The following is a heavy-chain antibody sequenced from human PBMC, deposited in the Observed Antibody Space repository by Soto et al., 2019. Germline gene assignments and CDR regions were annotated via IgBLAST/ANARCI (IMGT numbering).Heavy chain of an antibody. Sequence: QVQLQQWGAGLLKPSETLSLTCAVYGGSFSGYQWSWIRQTPGKGLEWIGGINESGDINYNPSLKSRVTILVDAAKKQISLKLSSVTAADTAVYYCARGLILWFGELSRRGGYYYYMDVWGKGTTVTVSS. CDR3: ARGLILWFGELSRRGGYYYYMDV. J-gene: IGHJ6*03. V-gene: IGHV4-34*02. CDR1: GGSFSGYQ. D-gene: IGHD3-10*01. CDR2: INESGDI.